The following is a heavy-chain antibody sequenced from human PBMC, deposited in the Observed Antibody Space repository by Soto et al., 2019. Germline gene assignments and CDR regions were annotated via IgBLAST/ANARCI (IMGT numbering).Heavy chain of an antibody. CDR1: GYSLTSYG. D-gene: IGHD2-2*01. V-gene: IGHV1-18*01. J-gene: IGHJ4*02. Sequence: EASVKVSCKASGYSLTSYGISWVRQAPGQGLEWMGWISGHDGNTKYTQKLQGRVTVTTDTSTSTAYMDLRSLRSDDTAVYYCAREYCSSASCYGPDFWGQGTRVTVSS. CDR3: AREYCSSASCYGPDF. CDR2: ISGHDGNT.